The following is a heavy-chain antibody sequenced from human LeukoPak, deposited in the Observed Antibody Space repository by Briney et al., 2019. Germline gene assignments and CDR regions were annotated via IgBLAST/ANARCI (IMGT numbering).Heavy chain of an antibody. Sequence: GGSLKISCKGSGYSFSGYWIGWVRQMPGKGLEWMGIIYPGDSDTRYSPSFEGQVTISADRSINTAYLQWSSLKASDTAMYYCARQIGVRNIDYYNGMDVWGQGTTVTVSS. CDR1: GYSFSGYW. CDR2: IYPGDSDT. V-gene: IGHV5-51*01. D-gene: IGHD2/OR15-2a*01. J-gene: IGHJ6*02. CDR3: ARQIGVRNIDYYNGMDV.